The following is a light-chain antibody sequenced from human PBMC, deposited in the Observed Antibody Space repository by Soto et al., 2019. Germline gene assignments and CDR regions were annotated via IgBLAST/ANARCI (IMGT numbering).Light chain of an antibody. V-gene: IGKV3-11*01. CDR2: DAS. CDR1: ESIGNY. CDR3: QGRSDYPPRLN. J-gene: IGKJ4*01. Sequence: EVVLTQSPATLSLSPGERATLSCRASESIGNYLAWYQQKLGQAPKLLIYDASHRAIGIPGRFSGAGSGTDFALNISSLEPEAFAVYYCQGRSDYPPRLNFGGGTKVEIK.